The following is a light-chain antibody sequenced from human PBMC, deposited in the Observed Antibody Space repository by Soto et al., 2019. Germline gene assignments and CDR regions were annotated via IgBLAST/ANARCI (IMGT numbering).Light chain of an antibody. V-gene: IGLV1-44*01. CDR1: SSNIGSNT. CDR2: SHN. J-gene: IGLJ1*01. Sequence: QPVLTQPPSASGTPGQRVTISCSGSSSNIGSNTVNWYQQLPGTAPKLLIYSHNQRPSGVPDRFSGSQSGTSASLAISGLQSEDEADYYCAAWDDSLNGSVFGTGTKLTVL. CDR3: AAWDDSLNGSV.